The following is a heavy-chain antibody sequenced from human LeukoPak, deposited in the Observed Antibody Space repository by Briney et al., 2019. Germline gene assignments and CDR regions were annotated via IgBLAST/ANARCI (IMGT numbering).Heavy chain of an antibody. CDR2: IWYDGSNK. V-gene: IGHV3-33*01. CDR1: GFTFSSYG. CDR3: ARLGFDP. Sequence: PGGSLRLSCAASGFTFSSYGMHWVRQAPGKGLEWVAVIWYDGSNKCYAGSVKGRFTISRDNSKNTLYLQMNSLRAEDTAVYYCARLGFDPWGQGTLVTVSS. J-gene: IGHJ5*02.